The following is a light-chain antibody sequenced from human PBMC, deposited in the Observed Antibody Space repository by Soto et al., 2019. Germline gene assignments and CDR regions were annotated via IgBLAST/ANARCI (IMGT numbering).Light chain of an antibody. V-gene: IGKV1D-13*01. Sequence: AIQMTQSPSSLSASVGDRVTITCRASQPISNSLAWYQQKPGKVPKVLIYDASNRATGIPARFSGSGSGTDFTLTISSLEPEDFAVYYCQQRSNWPPLTFGGGTKVEIK. J-gene: IGKJ4*01. CDR3: QQRSNWPPLT. CDR1: QPISNS. CDR2: DAS.